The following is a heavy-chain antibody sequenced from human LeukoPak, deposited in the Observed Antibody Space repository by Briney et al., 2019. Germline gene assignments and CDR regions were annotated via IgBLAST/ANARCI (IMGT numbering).Heavy chain of an antibody. J-gene: IGHJ4*02. CDR2: IRSKANSYAT. CDR3: TPHYDFWSGYSWDY. Sequence: GGSMRLSCAASGFTFSGSAMHWVRQASGKGLEWVGRIRSKANSYATAYAASVKGRFTIPRDDSKNTAYLQMNSLKTEDTAVYYCTPHYDFWSGYSWDYWGQGTLVTVSS. V-gene: IGHV3-73*01. D-gene: IGHD3-3*01. CDR1: GFTFSGSA.